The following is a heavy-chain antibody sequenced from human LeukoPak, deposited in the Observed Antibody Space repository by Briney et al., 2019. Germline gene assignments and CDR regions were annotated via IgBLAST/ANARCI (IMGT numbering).Heavy chain of an antibody. D-gene: IGHD3-3*01. J-gene: IGHJ4*02. CDR3: ARLSVYDFWSGYYEAPDY. Sequence: SETLSLTCAVYGGSFSSYYWGWIRQPPGKGLEWIGEINHSGSTNYNPSLKSRVTISVDTSKNQFSLKLSSVTAADTAVYYCARLSVYDFWSGYYEAPDYWGQGTLVTVSS. V-gene: IGHV4-34*01. CDR1: GGSFSSYY. CDR2: INHSGST.